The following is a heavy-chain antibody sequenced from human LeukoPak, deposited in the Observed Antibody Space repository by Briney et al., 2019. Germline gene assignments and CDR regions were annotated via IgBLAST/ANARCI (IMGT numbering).Heavy chain of an antibody. CDR2: LLRGDNT. CDR1: GDAVSSNSYY. Sequence: SGTLSLTCSVSGDAVSSNSYYWTWIRQPPGKGLEWIGYLLRGDNTDYNPSLQSRVAMSADRSKNQISLKLTSVTAADTAVYFCARGRKDAVVIVPATGIGFHVWGQGTKVTVSS. CDR3: ARGRKDAVVIVPATGIGFHV. J-gene: IGHJ3*01. V-gene: IGHV4-61*01. D-gene: IGHD2/OR15-2a*01.